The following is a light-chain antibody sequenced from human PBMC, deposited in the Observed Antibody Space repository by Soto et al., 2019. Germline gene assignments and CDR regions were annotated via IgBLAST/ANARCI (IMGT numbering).Light chain of an antibody. CDR1: SSDVGGYNY. CDR3: SSYADRSNV. V-gene: IGLV2-8*01. J-gene: IGLJ1*01. CDR2: EVN. Sequence: QSALTQPPSASGSPGQSVAISCTGTSSDVGGYNYVSWYQQHPGKAPKLMIVEVNKRPSGFPYRFSGSKSGNTASLTVSGLQSEDEADYYCSSYADRSNVFGTGTKLTV.